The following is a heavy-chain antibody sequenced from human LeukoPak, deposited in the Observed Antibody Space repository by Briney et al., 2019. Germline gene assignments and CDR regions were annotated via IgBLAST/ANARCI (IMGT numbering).Heavy chain of an antibody. CDR1: GYTFTGYY. V-gene: IGHV1-2*02. CDR2: INPNSGGT. CDR3: ARGGRLITFGGVIDPVPLDY. Sequence: ASVKVSCKASGYTFTGYYMHWVRQAPGQGLEWMGWINPNSGGTNYAQKFQGRVTMTRDTSISTAYMELSRLRSDDTAVYYCARGGRLITFGGVIDPVPLDYWGQGTLVTVSS. J-gene: IGHJ4*02. D-gene: IGHD3-16*02.